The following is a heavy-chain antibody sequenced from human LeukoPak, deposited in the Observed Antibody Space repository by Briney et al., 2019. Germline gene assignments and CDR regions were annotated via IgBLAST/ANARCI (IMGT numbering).Heavy chain of an antibody. Sequence: GGSLRLSCAASGFTFSSYWLSWVRQAPGKGLEWVANINLHGNEKYYVDSVRGRFTISRDNAKNSLYLQMNSLRAEDTALYYCTCDLDRSDGLWGQGTMVTVSP. J-gene: IGHJ3*01. D-gene: IGHD2-8*01. CDR2: INLHGNEK. CDR3: TCDLDRSDGL. V-gene: IGHV3-7*01. CDR1: GFTFSSYW.